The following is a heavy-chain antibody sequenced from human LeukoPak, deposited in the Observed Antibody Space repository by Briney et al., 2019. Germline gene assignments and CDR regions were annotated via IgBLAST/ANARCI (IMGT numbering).Heavy chain of an antibody. CDR3: ARVGIRYFDWTHPKHFDY. D-gene: IGHD3-9*01. CDR2: ISYDGSNK. Sequence: GGSLRLSCAASGFTFSSYTMHWVRQAPGKGLEWVAFISYDGSNKYYADSVKGRFTISRDNSKNTLYLQMNSLRAEDTAVYYCARVGIRYFDWTHPKHFDYWGQGTLVTVSS. CDR1: GFTFSSYT. V-gene: IGHV3-30*04. J-gene: IGHJ4*02.